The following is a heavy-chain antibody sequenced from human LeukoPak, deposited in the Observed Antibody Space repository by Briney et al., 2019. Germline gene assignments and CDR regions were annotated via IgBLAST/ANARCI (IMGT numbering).Heavy chain of an antibody. CDR3: ARGKVDSSGYYQPHYFDY. Sequence: SETLSLTCAVYGGSFSGYYWSWIRQPPGKGLEWIGEINHSGSTNYNPSLKSRVTISVDTSKNQFSLKLSSVTAADTAMYYCARGKVDSSGYYQPHYFDYWGQGTLVTVSS. V-gene: IGHV4-34*01. CDR1: GGSFSGYY. J-gene: IGHJ4*02. D-gene: IGHD3-22*01. CDR2: INHSGST.